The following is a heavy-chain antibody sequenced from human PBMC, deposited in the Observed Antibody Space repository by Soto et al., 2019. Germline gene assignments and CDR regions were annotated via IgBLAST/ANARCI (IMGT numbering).Heavy chain of an antibody. Sequence: GGSLRLSCAASGFMFSIYEMNWVRQAPGKGLEWVSYISSGGINIHYADSVKGRFTISRDNAKNSLYLQMDNLRAEDTAVYYCARDHPNRNYGTCFDYWGQRTPVTVSS. V-gene: IGHV3-48*03. CDR3: ARDHPNRNYGTCFDY. CDR2: ISSGGINI. D-gene: IGHD1-7*01. J-gene: IGHJ4*02. CDR1: GFMFSIYE.